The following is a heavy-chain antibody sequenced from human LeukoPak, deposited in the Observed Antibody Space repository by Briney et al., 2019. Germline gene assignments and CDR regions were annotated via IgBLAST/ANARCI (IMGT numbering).Heavy chain of an antibody. Sequence: GGSLRLSCAASEFTFSSYAMSWVRLAPGKGLEWVSAISGSGGSTYYADSVKGRFTISRDNSKNTLYLQMNSLRAEDTAVYYCAKVDIVVVVAATGSLDYWGQGTLATVSS. CDR1: EFTFSSYA. CDR2: ISGSGGST. J-gene: IGHJ4*02. D-gene: IGHD2-15*01. CDR3: AKVDIVVVVAATGSLDY. V-gene: IGHV3-23*01.